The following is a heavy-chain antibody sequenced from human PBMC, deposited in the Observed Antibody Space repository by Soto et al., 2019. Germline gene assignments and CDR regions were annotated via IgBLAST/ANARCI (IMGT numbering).Heavy chain of an antibody. CDR3: AIDLFGSGTIDY. J-gene: IGHJ4*02. V-gene: IGHV1-46*01. D-gene: IGHD6-25*01. CDR1: GYNFVSNH. Sequence: QVQLVQSGAAVREPGASVKVSCKTSGYNFVSNHIHWVRQTPAQGLEWMGIINPIDGSISYAQKFRGRVTVTRDTPTSSVDMELRGRTPADMAVYFCAIDLFGSGTIDYWGPGTLVTVSS. CDR2: INPIDGSI.